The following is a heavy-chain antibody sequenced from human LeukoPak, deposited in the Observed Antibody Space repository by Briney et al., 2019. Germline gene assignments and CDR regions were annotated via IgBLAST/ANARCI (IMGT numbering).Heavy chain of an antibody. CDR2: ISSSSSYI. Sequence: GGSLRLSCAASGFTFSGYSMNWVRQAPGKGLEWVSSISSSSSYIYYADSVKGRFTISRDNAKSSLYLQMNSLRAEDTAVYYCARGILDTAMVKTNWGQGTLVTVSS. CDR1: GFTFSGYS. V-gene: IGHV3-21*01. CDR3: ARGILDTAMVKTN. D-gene: IGHD5-18*01. J-gene: IGHJ4*02.